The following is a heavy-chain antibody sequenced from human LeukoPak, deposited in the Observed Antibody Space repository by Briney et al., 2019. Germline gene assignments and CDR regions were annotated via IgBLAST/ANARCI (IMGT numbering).Heavy chain of an antibody. D-gene: IGHD6-19*01. CDR3: ARGIAEAGTDS. J-gene: IGHJ4*02. Sequence: TGGSLKLSCAASGFILSDYYMSWIRQAPGKGLEWVSYISSSGATIYYADSVKDRFTISRDNAKKTLYLQMNNLRAEDTAMYYCARGIAEAGTDSWGQGTLVTVSS. CDR1: GFILSDYY. CDR2: ISSSGATI. V-gene: IGHV3-11*01.